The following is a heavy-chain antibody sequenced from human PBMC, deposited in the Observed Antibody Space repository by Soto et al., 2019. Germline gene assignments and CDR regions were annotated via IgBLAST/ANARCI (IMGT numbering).Heavy chain of an antibody. J-gene: IGHJ3*01. CDR2: IIPMFGTA. CDR1: GSTFSSRN. D-gene: IGHD3-16*01. CDR3: ARGMFIALEALDPDAFDV. Sequence: QEQLVQSGAEVKKPGSSVKVSCKASGSTFSSRNINWVRQAPGQGLEWMGGIIPMFGTADYAQKFRDRVTLAADESTRTASMELRALRSDDTAVYYCARGMFIALEALDPDAFDVWGQGTMVTVSS. V-gene: IGHV1-69*01.